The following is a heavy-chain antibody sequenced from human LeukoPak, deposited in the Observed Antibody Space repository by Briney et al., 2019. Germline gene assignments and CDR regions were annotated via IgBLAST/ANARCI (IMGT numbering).Heavy chain of an antibody. Sequence: ASVKVSCKASGGTSSSYAISWVRQAPGQGLEWMGGIIPIFGTANYAQKFQGRVTITTDESTSTAYMELSSLRSEDTAVYYCARDYYGSGSIIVWGQGTLVTVSS. D-gene: IGHD3-10*01. V-gene: IGHV1-69*05. CDR2: IIPIFGTA. J-gene: IGHJ4*02. CDR3: ARDYYGSGSIIV. CDR1: GGTSSSYA.